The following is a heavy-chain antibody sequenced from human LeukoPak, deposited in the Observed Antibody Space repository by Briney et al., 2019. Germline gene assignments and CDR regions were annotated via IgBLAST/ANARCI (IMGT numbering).Heavy chain of an antibody. Sequence: GGSLRLSCAASGFTFSSYAMSWVRQAPGKGLEWVSAISGSGGSTYYADSVKGRFTISRDNSKNTLYLQMNSLRAEDTAVYYCAEATGYLVTTVWFDYWGQGTLVTVSS. D-gene: IGHD4-17*01. CDR1: GFTFSSYA. CDR3: AEATGYLVTTVWFDY. V-gene: IGHV3-23*01. J-gene: IGHJ4*02. CDR2: ISGSGGST.